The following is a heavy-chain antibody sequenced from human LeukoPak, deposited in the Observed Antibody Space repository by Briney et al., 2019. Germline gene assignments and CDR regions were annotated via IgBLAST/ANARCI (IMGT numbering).Heavy chain of an antibody. CDR2: IYYSGST. CDR1: GDSISSYY. Sequence: PSESLSLTCTVSGDSISSYYWSWMRQPPGKGLEWIGYIYYSGSTNYNPSLKSRVTISVDTSKNQFSLKLSSVTAADTAVYYCARGGDSSSWRPFDYWGQGTLVTVSS. CDR3: ARGGDSSSWRPFDY. D-gene: IGHD6-13*01. J-gene: IGHJ4*02. V-gene: IGHV4-59*01.